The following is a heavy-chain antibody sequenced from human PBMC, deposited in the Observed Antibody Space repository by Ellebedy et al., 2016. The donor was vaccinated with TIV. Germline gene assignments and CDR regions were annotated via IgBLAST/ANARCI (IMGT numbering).Heavy chain of an antibody. V-gene: IGHV1-69*13. CDR1: GGTFSSSI. D-gene: IGHD6-25*01. J-gene: IGHJ4*02. CDR2: IIPVFGSA. Sequence: AASVKVSCKASGGTFSSSIIHWVRQAPGQRLEWLGGIIPVFGSANYAPKFQGRVSIIADASTSTAYMDLSSLTSEDTAVYYCAKGGGIGCGLSHVPPIYFDSWGQGTLVTVSS. CDR3: AKGGGIGCGLSHVPPIYFDS.